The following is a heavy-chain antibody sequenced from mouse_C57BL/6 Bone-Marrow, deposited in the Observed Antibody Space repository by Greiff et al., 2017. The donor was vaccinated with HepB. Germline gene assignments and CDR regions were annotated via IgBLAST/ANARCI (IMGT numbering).Heavy chain of an antibody. J-gene: IGHJ3*01. V-gene: IGHV1-82*01. CDR2: IYPGDGDT. Sequence: VQRVESGPELVKPGASVKISCKASGYAFSSSWMNWVKQRPGKGLEWIGRIYPGDGDTNYNGKFKGKATLTADKSSSTAYMQLSSLTSEDSAVYFCAEDYYGSSPWFAYWGQGTLVTVSA. CDR1: GYAFSSSW. D-gene: IGHD1-1*01. CDR3: AEDYYGSSPWFAY.